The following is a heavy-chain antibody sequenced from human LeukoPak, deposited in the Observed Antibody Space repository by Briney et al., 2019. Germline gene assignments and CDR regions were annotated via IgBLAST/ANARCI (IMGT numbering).Heavy chain of an antibody. J-gene: IGHJ3*02. CDR1: GDSISSGDYY. D-gene: IGHD3-22*01. CDR2: ISSSGST. CDR3: ARGPYSYDSSGSFDI. V-gene: IGHV4-61*02. Sequence: SETLSLTCTVSGDSISSGDYYWSWIRQPAGKGLEWIGRISSSGSTNYNHSLKSRVTISVDTSKNQFSLKLSSVTAADTAVYFCARGPYSYDSSGSFDIWGQGKMVTDSS.